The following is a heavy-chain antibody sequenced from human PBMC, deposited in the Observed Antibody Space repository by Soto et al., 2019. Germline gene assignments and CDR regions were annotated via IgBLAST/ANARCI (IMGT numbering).Heavy chain of an antibody. CDR1: GFTFDDYA. J-gene: IGHJ4*02. CDR3: AKGDLPQAPSELDY. Sequence: PGGSLRLSCAASGFTFDDYAMHWVRQAPGKGLEWVSGISWNSGSIGYADSVKGRFTISRDNAKNSLYLQMNSLRAEDTALYYCAKGDLPQAPSELDYWGQGTLVTVSS. D-gene: IGHD1-26*01. V-gene: IGHV3-9*01. CDR2: ISWNSGSI.